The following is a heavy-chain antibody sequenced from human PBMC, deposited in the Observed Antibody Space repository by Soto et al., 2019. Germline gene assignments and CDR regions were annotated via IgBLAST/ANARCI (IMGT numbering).Heavy chain of an antibody. Sequence: QLQLQESGPGLVKPSETLSLTCTVSGGSISSSSYYWGWIRQPPGKGLEWIGNIYYSGSTYHYPSLKRRVTISVDTSKHPPSLKLSSVTAADTAVYYCARRHSSSSFDYWGQGTLVTVSS. CDR3: ARRHSSSSFDY. CDR1: GGSISSSSYY. CDR2: IYYSGST. D-gene: IGHD6-13*01. J-gene: IGHJ4*02. V-gene: IGHV4-39*01.